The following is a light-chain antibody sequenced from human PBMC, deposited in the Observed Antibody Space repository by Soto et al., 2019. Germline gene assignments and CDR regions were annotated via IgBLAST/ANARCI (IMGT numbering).Light chain of an antibody. V-gene: IGKV3-15*01. CDR2: GLS. CDR3: QQYNNWPTWA. Sequence: EIVMTQSPATLSLPPGERATLSCRASQRITTVAWYQQKPGQAPRLLIYGLSIRAPGVPARFSVSGSGTEFTLTISSLQSEDFAVYYCQQYNNWPTWAFGQGTKVDIK. J-gene: IGKJ1*01. CDR1: QRITT.